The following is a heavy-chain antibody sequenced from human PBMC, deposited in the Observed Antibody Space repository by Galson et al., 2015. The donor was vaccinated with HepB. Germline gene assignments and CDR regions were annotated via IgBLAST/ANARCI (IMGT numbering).Heavy chain of an antibody. CDR3: AGGGSSMNEDDSRGSYY. V-gene: IGHV1-69*02. D-gene: IGHD1-1*01. CDR2: IFPVLGIT. J-gene: IGHJ4*02. CDR1: GGTFSRYT. Sequence: SVKVSCKASGGTFSRYTISWVRQAPGQGLEWMGRIFPVLGITNYAQHGQGRVTLTADTSTSTPYMDLTSLRSDDSAVYYCAGGGSSMNEDDSRGSYYWGQGTLVTVSS.